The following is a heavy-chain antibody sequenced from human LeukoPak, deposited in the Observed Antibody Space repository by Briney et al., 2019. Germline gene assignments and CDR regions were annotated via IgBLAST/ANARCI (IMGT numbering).Heavy chain of an antibody. CDR2: ISGSGGST. CDR3: AKRITVVARDAFDI. Sequence: GRSLRLSCAASGFTVSSNYMSWVRQAPGKGLEWVSSISGSGGSTFYADSVKGRFTISRDNSKNTLYLQMNSLRAEDTAVYYCAKRITVVARDAFDIWGQGTMVTVSS. J-gene: IGHJ3*02. V-gene: IGHV3-23*01. D-gene: IGHD6-19*01. CDR1: GFTVSSNY.